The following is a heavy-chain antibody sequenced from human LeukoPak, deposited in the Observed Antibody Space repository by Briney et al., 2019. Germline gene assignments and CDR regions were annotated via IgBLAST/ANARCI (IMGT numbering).Heavy chain of an antibody. J-gene: IGHJ6*03. D-gene: IGHD6-13*01. V-gene: IGHV4-4*07. CDR1: GGSLSRNY. Sequence: PSETLSLTYTVLGGSLSRNYWSWIRQPAAKGLEWIGRIYSSGDTNYNPSLKSRVTMSIHTSENQFSLKLTSVTAADTAVYYCAREASGTRRYYYYYMDLWGKGTTVNV. CDR2: IYSSGDT. CDR3: AREASGTRRYYYYYMDL.